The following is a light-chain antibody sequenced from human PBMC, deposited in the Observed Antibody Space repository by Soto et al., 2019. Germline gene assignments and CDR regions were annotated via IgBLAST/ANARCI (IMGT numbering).Light chain of an antibody. J-gene: IGKJ1*01. V-gene: IGKV1-5*03. Sequence: DIQMTQSPSTLSGSVGDRVTITCRASQTISSWLAWYQQKPGKAPNLLIHKASHLESGVPSRFSGSGSGTEFTLTISSLQPDDFATYYCQQYNSYSPWTFGQGTKVDNK. CDR3: QQYNSYSPWT. CDR1: QTISSW. CDR2: KAS.